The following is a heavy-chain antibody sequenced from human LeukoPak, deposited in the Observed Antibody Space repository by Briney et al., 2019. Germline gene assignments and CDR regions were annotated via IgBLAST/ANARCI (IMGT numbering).Heavy chain of an antibody. Sequence: SVKVSCKASGGTFSSYTISWVRQAPGQGLEWMGRIIPILGIANYAQKFQGRATITADKSTSTAYMELSSLRSEDTAAYYCARDLGAPTGTTDYYYYYMDVWGKGTTVTVSS. J-gene: IGHJ6*03. CDR2: IIPILGIA. CDR1: GGTFSSYT. D-gene: IGHD1-1*01. CDR3: ARDLGAPTGTTDYYYYYMDV. V-gene: IGHV1-69*04.